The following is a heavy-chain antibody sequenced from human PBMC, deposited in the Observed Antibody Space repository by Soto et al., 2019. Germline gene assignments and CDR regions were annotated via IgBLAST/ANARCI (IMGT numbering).Heavy chain of an antibody. CDR1: GFTFSDYY. CDR2: ISSSSSYT. CDR3: ARDLSSSSTNYFDS. J-gene: IGHJ4*02. Sequence: PGGSLRLSCAASGFTFSDYYMSWIRQAPGKGLEWLSYISSSSSYTNYADSAKGRFTISRDNAKNSLFLQMNSLRADDTAVYYCARDLSSSSTNYFDSWGQGTLVTVS. V-gene: IGHV3-11*06.